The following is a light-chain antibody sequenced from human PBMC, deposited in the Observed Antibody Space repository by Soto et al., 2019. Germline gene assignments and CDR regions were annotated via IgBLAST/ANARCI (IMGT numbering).Light chain of an antibody. J-gene: IGKJ1*01. V-gene: IGKV1-5*03. CDR2: KAS. CDR1: QSISSW. CDR3: QQYST. Sequence: DIQMTQSPSTLSASVGDRVTITCRASQSISSWLAWYQQKPGKAPKLLIYKASSLESGVPSRFSGSGSGTEFTLTISSLQPDDFATYYCQQYSTFGQGTKVELK.